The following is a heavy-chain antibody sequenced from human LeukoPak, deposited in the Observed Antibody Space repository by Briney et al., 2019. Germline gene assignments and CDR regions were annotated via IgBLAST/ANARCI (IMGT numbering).Heavy chain of an antibody. V-gene: IGHV3-48*03. Sequence: GGSLRLSCAASAFTFSSYEMSWVCQAPGKGLEWVSYISSSGSKIYYADSVKRRFTISRDNAKNSLYLQMNSLRAEDTALYYCASYSTSSRAGFDYWGQGTLVTVSS. J-gene: IGHJ4*02. CDR3: ASYSTSSRAGFDY. CDR1: AFTFSSYE. CDR2: ISSSGSKI. D-gene: IGHD6-6*01.